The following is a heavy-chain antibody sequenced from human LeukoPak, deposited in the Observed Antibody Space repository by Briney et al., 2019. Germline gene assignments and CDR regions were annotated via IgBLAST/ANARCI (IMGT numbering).Heavy chain of an antibody. D-gene: IGHD4-23*01. Sequence: PGRSLRLSCVGSGFAFHNYAMHWVRRPPGKGLEWVSAINWNSDTKAYADSVKGRFTISRDRARNSLYLQMDSLRPEDTALYYCAKDTGGNGGYFYAMDVWGQGTSVTVSS. CDR2: INWNSDTK. J-gene: IGHJ6*02. CDR3: AKDTGGNGGYFYAMDV. V-gene: IGHV3-9*01. CDR1: GFAFHNYA.